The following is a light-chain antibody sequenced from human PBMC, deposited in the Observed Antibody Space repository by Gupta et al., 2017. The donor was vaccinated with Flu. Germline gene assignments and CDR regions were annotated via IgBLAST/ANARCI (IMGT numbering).Light chain of an antibody. CDR1: QSVGSY. Sequence: EIVLTQSPATLSLSPGERATLSCRASQSVGSYLAWYQQKPGQAPRLLIDDAANRATGIPDRFSGSGAGKDFTLTSSSREPEDVAVYYGQQGSNLRTFGQGTKVEIK. J-gene: IGKJ1*01. CDR3: QQGSNLRT. V-gene: IGKV3-11*01. CDR2: DAA.